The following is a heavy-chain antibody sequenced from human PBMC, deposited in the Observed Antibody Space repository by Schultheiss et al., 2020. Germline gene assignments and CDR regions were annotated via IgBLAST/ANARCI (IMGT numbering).Heavy chain of an antibody. CDR1: GGSISSYY. D-gene: IGHD3-3*01. CDR3: ARGGYYDFWSGYYTGMDWFDP. J-gene: IGHJ5*02. Sequence: SETLSLTCTVSGGSISSYYWSWIRQPPGKGLEWIGRIYTSGSTNYNPSLKSRVTISVDTSKNQFSLKLSSVTAADTAVYYCARGGYYDFWSGYYTGMDWFDPWGQGTLVTVSS. CDR2: IYTSGST. V-gene: IGHV4-4*07.